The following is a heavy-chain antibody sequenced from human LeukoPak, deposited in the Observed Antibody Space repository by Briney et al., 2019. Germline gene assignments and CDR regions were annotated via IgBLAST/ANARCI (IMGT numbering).Heavy chain of an antibody. D-gene: IGHD2-2*01. CDR3: ANIVVVPAAKGWFDP. Sequence: GASVKVSCKASGFTFSRSAIQWVRQARGQRLEWIGWIVVGSGDTNYAQKFQGRVTMTEDTSTDTAYMELSSLRSEDTAVYYCANIVVVPAAKGWFDPWGQGTLVTVSS. CDR1: GFTFSRSA. CDR2: IVVGSGDT. J-gene: IGHJ5*02. V-gene: IGHV1-58*02.